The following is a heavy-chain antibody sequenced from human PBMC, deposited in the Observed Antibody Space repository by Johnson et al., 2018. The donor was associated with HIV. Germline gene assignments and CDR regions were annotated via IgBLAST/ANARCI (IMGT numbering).Heavy chain of an antibody. CDR2: ISYGGTYK. CDR1: GFSFGSYG. J-gene: IGHJ3*02. Sequence: QMLLVESGGGVVQPGRSLRVSCAASGFSFGSYGMHWVRQAPGKGLEWVAIISYGGTYKYYADSVKGRFTISRDNSNNTLYLQMNSLRAEDTAVYYCARWGRWELGDAFDIWGQGTMVSVSS. V-gene: IGHV3-30*03. CDR3: ARWGRWELGDAFDI. D-gene: IGHD1-26*01.